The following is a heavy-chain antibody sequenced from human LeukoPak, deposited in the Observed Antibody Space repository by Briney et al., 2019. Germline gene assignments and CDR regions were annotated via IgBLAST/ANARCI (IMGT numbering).Heavy chain of an antibody. CDR2: ISGSGGST. CDR1: GFTFSSYA. Sequence: GGSLRLPCAASGFTFSSYAMSWVRQAPGKGLEWVSAISGSGGSTYYADSVKGRCTISRDNSKNTLYLQMNSLRAEDTAVYYCAKDGLNYDSSGYYSEGYYWGQGTLVTVSS. V-gene: IGHV3-23*01. J-gene: IGHJ4*02. D-gene: IGHD3-22*01. CDR3: AKDGLNYDSSGYYSEGYY.